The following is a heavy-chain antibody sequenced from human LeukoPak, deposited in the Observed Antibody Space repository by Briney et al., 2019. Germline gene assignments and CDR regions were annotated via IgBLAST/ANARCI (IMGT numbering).Heavy chain of an antibody. D-gene: IGHD6-13*01. CDR3: ARSARQQPPYYYYYYMDV. CDR2: IYYSGST. CDR1: GGSISSSSYY. V-gene: IGHV4-39*07. Sequence: SETLSLTCTVSGGSISSSSYYWGWIRQPPGKGLEWIGSIYYSGSTYYNPSLKSRVTISVDTSKNQFSLKLSSVTAADTAVYYCARSARQQPPYYYYYYMDVWGKGTTVTVSS. J-gene: IGHJ6*03.